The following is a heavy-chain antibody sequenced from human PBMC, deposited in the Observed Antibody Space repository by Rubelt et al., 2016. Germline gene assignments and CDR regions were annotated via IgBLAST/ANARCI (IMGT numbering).Heavy chain of an antibody. CDR2: IYHTWTT. D-gene: IGHD1-26*01. V-gene: IGHV4-39*07. Sequence: QLQLQESGPGLVKPSETLSLTCTVSGDSLSSSSYRWGWIRQPPGKGLEWIGFIYHTWTTYYNPSLKSRVTISVDTSKNQFSLKLTSVTAADTAMYYCARDRLVGASDAFDFWGQGTMVTVSS. J-gene: IGHJ3*01. CDR1: GDSLSSSSYR. CDR3: ARDRLVGASDAFDF.